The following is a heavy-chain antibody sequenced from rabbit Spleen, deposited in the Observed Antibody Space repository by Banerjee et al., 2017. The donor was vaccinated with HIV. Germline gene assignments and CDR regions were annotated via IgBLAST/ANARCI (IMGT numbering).Heavy chain of an antibody. V-gene: IGHV1S40*01. Sequence: QSLEESGGDLVKPGASLTLTCTASGFSFNSGYDMCWVRQAPGKGLEWIGYIDPVFGITYYANWVNGRFSISRENAQNTVFLQMTSLTAADTATYFCARDGAGGSYFALWGQGTLVTVS. D-gene: IGHD8-1*01. CDR3: ARDGAGGSYFAL. CDR1: GFSFNSGYD. CDR2: IDPVFGIT. J-gene: IGHJ3*01.